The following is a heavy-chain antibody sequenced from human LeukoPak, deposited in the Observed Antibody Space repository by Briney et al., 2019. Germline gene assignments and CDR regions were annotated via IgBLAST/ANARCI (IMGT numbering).Heavy chain of an antibody. J-gene: IGHJ4*02. CDR2: IIGIGGST. CDR3: AKDPGGGSYYFDS. D-gene: IGHD5-12*01. CDR1: GFTFNTYA. Sequence: GSLRLSCAASGFTFNTYAMTWVRHAPGKGLEWVSSIIGIGGSTYYADSVKGRFTISRDNSKSTLHLHMNSLRAEDTAVYFCAKDPGGGSYYFDSWGQGTQVTVSS. V-gene: IGHV3-23*01.